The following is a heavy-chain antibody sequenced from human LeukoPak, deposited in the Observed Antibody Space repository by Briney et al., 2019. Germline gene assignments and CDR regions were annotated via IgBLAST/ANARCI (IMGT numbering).Heavy chain of an antibody. CDR2: INHSGST. V-gene: IGHV4-34*01. D-gene: IGHD6-13*01. CDR1: GGSFSGYY. Sequence: PSENLSLTCAVYGGSFSGYYWSWIRQPPGKGLEWIGEINHSGSTNYNPSLKSRVTISVDTSKNQFSLKLSSVTAADTAVYYCARGLSTAAGTWFDYWGQGTLVPVSP. J-gene: IGHJ4*02. CDR3: ARGLSTAAGTWFDY.